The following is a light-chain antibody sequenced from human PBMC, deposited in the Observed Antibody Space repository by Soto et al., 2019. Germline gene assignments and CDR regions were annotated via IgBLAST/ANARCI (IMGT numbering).Light chain of an antibody. CDR3: SSYTSSSTLGVV. CDR1: SSDVGGYNY. J-gene: IGLJ2*01. V-gene: IGLV2-14*01. Sequence: QSALTQPASVSGSPGQSITISCTGTSSDVGGYNYVSWYQQHLGKAPKLMIYDVSNRPSGVSNRFSGSKSGNTASLTISGRQAEDEADYYCSSYTSSSTLGVVFGGGTKVTVL. CDR2: DVS.